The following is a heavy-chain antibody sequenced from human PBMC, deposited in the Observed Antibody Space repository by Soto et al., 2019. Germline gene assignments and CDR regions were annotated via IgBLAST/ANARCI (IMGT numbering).Heavy chain of an antibody. J-gene: IGHJ2*01. CDR1: GFTFSSYG. CDR3: AKTTGDYPLYWYFDL. Sequence: QEQLVESGGGVVQPGRSLRLTCAGSGFTFSSYGMHWVRQAPGKGLEWVAIISYDGSNKYYADSVKGRFTISRDNSKNTLYLQMNSLIAEDTAVYYCAKTTGDYPLYWYFDLWGRGTLVTVSS. V-gene: IGHV3-30*18. CDR2: ISYDGSNK. D-gene: IGHD4-17*01.